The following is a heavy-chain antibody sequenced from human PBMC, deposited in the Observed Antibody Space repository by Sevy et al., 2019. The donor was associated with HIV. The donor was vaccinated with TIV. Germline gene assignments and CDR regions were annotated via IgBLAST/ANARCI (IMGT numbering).Heavy chain of an antibody. CDR1: GFTFSSYA. V-gene: IGHV3-30-3*01. D-gene: IGHD6-13*01. CDR2: ISYDGSNK. J-gene: IGHJ4*02. CDR3: ARDHGSNWCLGY. Sequence: GGSLRLSCAASGFTFSSYAMHWVRQAPGKGLEWVAVISYDGSNKYYADSVKGRFTISRDNSKNTLYLQMNSLRAEDTAVYYCARDHGSNWCLGYWGQGTLVTVSS.